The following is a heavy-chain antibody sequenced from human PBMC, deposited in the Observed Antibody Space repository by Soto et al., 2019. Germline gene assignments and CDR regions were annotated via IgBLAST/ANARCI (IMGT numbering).Heavy chain of an antibody. J-gene: IGHJ5*02. CDR1: GGSISSGGYY. D-gene: IGHD3-22*01. CDR3: ARAQDSSGYIEYWFDP. CDR2: IYYSGST. V-gene: IGHV4-31*03. Sequence: QVQLQESGPGLVKPSQTLSLTCTVSGGSISSGGYYWSWIRQHPGKGLEWIGYIYYSGSTYYNPSLKSRVTISVDTSKNQFSLKLSSVTAADTAVYYCARAQDSSGYIEYWFDPWGQGTLVTVSS.